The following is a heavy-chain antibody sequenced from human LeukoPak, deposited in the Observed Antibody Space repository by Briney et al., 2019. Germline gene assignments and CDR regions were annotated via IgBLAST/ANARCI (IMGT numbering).Heavy chain of an antibody. CDR1: GFTFDDYG. Sequence: GGSLRLSCAASGFTFDDYGMSWVRQAPGKGLEWVGRIKSKTDGGTTDYAAPVKGRFTISRDDSKNTLYLQMNSLKTEDTAVYYCTTPRSLDIVVVPAQADAFDIWGQGTMVTVSS. D-gene: IGHD2-2*01. V-gene: IGHV3-15*05. J-gene: IGHJ3*02. CDR3: TTPRSLDIVVVPAQADAFDI. CDR2: IKSKTDGGTT.